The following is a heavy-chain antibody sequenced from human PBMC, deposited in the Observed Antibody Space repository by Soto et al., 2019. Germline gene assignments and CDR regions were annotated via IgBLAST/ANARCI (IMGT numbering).Heavy chain of an antibody. J-gene: IGHJ6*03. CDR3: ARGHHQLLIYYYYYMDV. D-gene: IGHD2-2*01. Sequence: SETLSLTCTVSGGSISSSSYYWGWIRQPPGKGLEWIGSIYYSGSTYYNPSLKSRVTISVDTSKNQFSLKLSSVTAADTAVYYCARGHHQLLIYYYYYMDVWGKGTTVTVSS. CDR1: GGSISSSSYY. CDR2: IYYSGST. V-gene: IGHV4-39*01.